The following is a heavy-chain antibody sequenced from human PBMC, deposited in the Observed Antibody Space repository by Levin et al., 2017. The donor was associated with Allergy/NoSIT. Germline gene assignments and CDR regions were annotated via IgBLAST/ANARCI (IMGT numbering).Heavy chain of an antibody. CDR1: GYTFTSYA. D-gene: IGHD3-22*01. CDR3: ASSYDSSGYYPNVPYYYGMDV. V-gene: IGHV1-3*01. Sequence: GESLKISCKASGYTFTSYAMHWVRQAPGQRLEWMGWINAGNGNTKYSQKFQGRVTITRDTSASTAYMELSSLRSEDTAVYYCASSYDSSGYYPNVPYYYGMDVWGQGTTVTVSS. J-gene: IGHJ6*02. CDR2: INAGNGNT.